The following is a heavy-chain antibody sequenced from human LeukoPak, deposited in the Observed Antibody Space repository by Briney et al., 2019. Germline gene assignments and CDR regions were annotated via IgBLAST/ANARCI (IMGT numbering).Heavy chain of an antibody. Sequence: ASVKVSCKASGGTFSSYAISWVRQAPGQGLEWMGGIIPIFGTANYAQKFQGRVTITADESTSTAYMELSSLRSEDTAVYYCALTMVRGVISWFDPWGQGTLVTVSS. V-gene: IGHV1-69*13. CDR1: GGTFSSYA. D-gene: IGHD3-10*01. CDR3: ALTMVRGVISWFDP. CDR2: IIPIFGTA. J-gene: IGHJ5*02.